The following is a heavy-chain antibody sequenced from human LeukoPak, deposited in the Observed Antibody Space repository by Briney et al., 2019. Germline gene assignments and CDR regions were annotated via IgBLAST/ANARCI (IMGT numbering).Heavy chain of an antibody. V-gene: IGHV3-23*01. J-gene: IGHJ4*02. CDR1: GFTFSSYP. CDR3: AKDHAGTTVRYFDY. D-gene: IGHD1-1*01. Sequence: GGSLRLSCPPSGFTFSSYPMCWVGQAPGKGLEGAQAISGSGGSTYYADSVKGRFTISRDNSKNTLYLQMNSLRTEDTAVYYCAKDHAGTTVRYFDYWGQGTLVTVSS. CDR2: ISGSGGST.